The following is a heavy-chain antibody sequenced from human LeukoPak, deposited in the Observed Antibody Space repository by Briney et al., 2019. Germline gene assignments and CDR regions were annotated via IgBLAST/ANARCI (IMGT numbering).Heavy chain of an antibody. CDR2: ISYDGNNK. J-gene: IGHJ6*03. CDR3: ARGGIPTGPYYYFYYIDV. CDR1: RFTFSRNV. D-gene: IGHD3-10*01. Sequence: GSSLRLSCAASRFTFSRNVMLWVRQAPGKGLEWVALISYDGNNKFYADSVKGRFTISRDNSRNTLYLQMNSLSGEDAAVYSCARGGIPTGPYYYFYYIDVWGKGTAVTVSS. V-gene: IGHV3-30*01.